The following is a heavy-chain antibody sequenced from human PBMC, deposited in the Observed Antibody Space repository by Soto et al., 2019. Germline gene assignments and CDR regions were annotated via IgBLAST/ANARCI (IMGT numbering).Heavy chain of an antibody. Sequence: SETLSLTCTVSGGSISSYYWSWIRQPPGKGLEWIGYIYYSGSTNYNPSLKSRVTISVDTSKNQFSLKLSSVTAADTAVYYCARNIYYDSSGYQTFDYWGQGTLATVSS. V-gene: IGHV4-59*01. CDR2: IYYSGST. CDR3: ARNIYYDSSGYQTFDY. J-gene: IGHJ4*02. CDR1: GGSISSYY. D-gene: IGHD3-22*01.